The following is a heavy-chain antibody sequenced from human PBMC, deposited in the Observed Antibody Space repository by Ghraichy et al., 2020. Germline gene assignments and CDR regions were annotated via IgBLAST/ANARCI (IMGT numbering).Heavy chain of an antibody. Sequence: GESLNISCAASGFTFDDYAMHWVRQAPGKGLEWVSLISWDGGSTYYADSVKGRFTISRDNSKNSLYLQMNSLRAEDTALYYCAKDGNYYDSSGNDYYYYMDVWGKGTTVTVSS. V-gene: IGHV3-43D*03. J-gene: IGHJ6*03. D-gene: IGHD3-22*01. CDR2: ISWDGGST. CDR3: AKDGNYYDSSGNDYYYYMDV. CDR1: GFTFDDYA.